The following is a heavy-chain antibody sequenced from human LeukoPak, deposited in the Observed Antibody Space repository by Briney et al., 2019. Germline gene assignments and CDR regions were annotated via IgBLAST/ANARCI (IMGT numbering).Heavy chain of an antibody. Sequence: GGSLRLSCAASGFTFSSYWMSWVRQAPGKGLEWVANIKQDGSEKYYVDSVKGRFTISRDNAKNSLYLQMNSLRDEDTAVYYCARETPYSSSSASYYYYYYYMDVWGKGTTVTVSS. CDR1: GFTFSSYW. D-gene: IGHD6-6*01. CDR2: IKQDGSEK. CDR3: ARETPYSSSSASYYYYYYYMDV. J-gene: IGHJ6*03. V-gene: IGHV3-7*03.